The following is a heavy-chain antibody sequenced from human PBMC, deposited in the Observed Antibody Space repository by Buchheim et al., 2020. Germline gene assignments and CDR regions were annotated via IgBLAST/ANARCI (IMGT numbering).Heavy chain of an antibody. CDR1: GFTFSTYA. D-gene: IGHD1/OR15-1a*01. Sequence: EVQLVESGGGLVQPGGSLRLSCAASGFTFSTYAMNWVRQAPGKGLEWVSYISSSISTIYYADSVKGRFTISRDNAKNSLYLQMNSLRDEDTAVYYCAQYNWNTRTFDIWGQGT. J-gene: IGHJ3*02. V-gene: IGHV3-48*02. CDR2: ISSSISTI. CDR3: AQYNWNTRTFDI.